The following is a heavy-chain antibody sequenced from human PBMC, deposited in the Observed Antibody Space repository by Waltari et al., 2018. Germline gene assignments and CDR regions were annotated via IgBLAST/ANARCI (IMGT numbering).Heavy chain of an antibody. V-gene: IGHV4-34*01. D-gene: IGHD3-3*01. CDR1: GGSLGGYY. CDR3: ARVKYDFWSGYFDY. J-gene: IGHJ4*02. Sequence: QVQLQQWGAGVLKPSETLSLTCAVYGGSLGGYYWSWIRQPPGKGLEWIGEINHSGSTNYNPSLKSRVTISVDMSGNQFSLKLTSVTAADTAVYYCARVKYDFWSGYFDYWGQGTLVTVSS. CDR2: INHSGST.